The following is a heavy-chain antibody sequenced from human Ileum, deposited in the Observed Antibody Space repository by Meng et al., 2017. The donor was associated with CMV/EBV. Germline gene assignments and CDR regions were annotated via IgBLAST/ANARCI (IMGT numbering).Heavy chain of an antibody. V-gene: IGHV3-7*01. D-gene: IGHD2-2*01. CDR1: GFTFGDYA. CDR2: IHQDGTEQ. CDR3: ARVVLDCSSFCYHKPPDC. Sequence: GESLKISCTISGFTFGDYAINWVRQAPGKGLEWVANIHQDGTEQHYVDSVKGRFTISRDNAKNSLYLQMNSLRAEDTAVYYCARVVLDCSSFCYHKPPDCWGQGTLVTVSS. J-gene: IGHJ4*01.